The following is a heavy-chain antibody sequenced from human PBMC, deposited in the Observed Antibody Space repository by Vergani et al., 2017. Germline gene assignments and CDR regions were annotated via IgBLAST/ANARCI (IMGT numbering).Heavy chain of an antibody. CDR3: ARDRLIIYNWFGP. Sequence: VQLVESGGGVVQPGRSLRLSCATSGFTLTSYGMHWVRQAPGKGPEWVAVTWFDGSDKCYSDSVKGRFIISRDKSKDIVYLQMNSLRVEDTALYYCARDRLIIYNWFGPWGQGTL. D-gene: IGHD2-8*01. V-gene: IGHV3-33*04. CDR1: GFTLTSYG. CDR2: TWFDGSDK. J-gene: IGHJ5*01.